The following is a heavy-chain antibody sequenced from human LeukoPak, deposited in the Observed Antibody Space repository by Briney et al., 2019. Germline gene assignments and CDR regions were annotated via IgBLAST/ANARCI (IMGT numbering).Heavy chain of an antibody. CDR3: AKGDKMLTWRRTYNRFDP. V-gene: IGHV3-7*01. J-gene: IGHJ5*02. CDR2: INQDGSVK. D-gene: IGHD3-16*01. CDR1: GFTFNNYW. Sequence: GGSLRLSCAGSGFTFNNYWMSWVRQAPGKGLEWVANINQDGSVKYFVDSLKGRFTISRDNSKNTLYLQMNSLRAEDTAVYFCAKGDKMLTWRRTYNRFDPWGQGTLVTVSS.